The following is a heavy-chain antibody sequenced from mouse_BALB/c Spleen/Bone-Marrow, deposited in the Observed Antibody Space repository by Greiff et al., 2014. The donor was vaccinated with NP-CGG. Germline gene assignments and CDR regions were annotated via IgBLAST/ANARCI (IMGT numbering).Heavy chain of an antibody. CDR1: GFNIKDTY. CDR3: ARYRLVTYFDY. J-gene: IGHJ2*01. V-gene: IGHV14-3*02. D-gene: IGHD2-5*01. Sequence: EVQLQQSGAELVKPGASVKLSCTASGFNIKDTYMHWVKQRPEQGLEWIGRIDPANGNTKYDPKFQGKATITADTSSNTAYLQLSSLTSEDTAVYYCARYRLVTYFDYWGQGTTLTVSS. CDR2: IDPANGNT.